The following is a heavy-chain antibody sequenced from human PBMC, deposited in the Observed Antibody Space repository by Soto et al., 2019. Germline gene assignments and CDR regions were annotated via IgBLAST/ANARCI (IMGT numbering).Heavy chain of an antibody. CDR2: IYYSGST. CDR1: GGSISSYY. D-gene: IGHD3-3*01. J-gene: IGHJ6*02. Sequence: SETLSLTCTVSGGSISSYYWSWIGQPPGKGLEWIGYIYYSGSTNYNPSLKSRVTISVDTSKNQFSLKLSSVTAADTAVYYCARVTRITIFGVVILDPYYYYGMDVWGQGTTVTVSS. V-gene: IGHV4-59*01. CDR3: ARVTRITIFGVVILDPYYYYGMDV.